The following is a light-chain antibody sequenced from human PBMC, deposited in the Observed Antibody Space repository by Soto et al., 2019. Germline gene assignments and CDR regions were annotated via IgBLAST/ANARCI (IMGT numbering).Light chain of an antibody. CDR1: QSISSW. Sequence: DIQMTQSPSTLSASVGDRVTITSRASQSISSWLAWYQQKPGKAPKLLIYDASSLESGVPSRFSGSGSGTEFTLTISSLQPDDFATYYCQQYNSYSTFGQGTKV. CDR3: QQYNSYST. V-gene: IGKV1-5*01. J-gene: IGKJ1*01. CDR2: DAS.